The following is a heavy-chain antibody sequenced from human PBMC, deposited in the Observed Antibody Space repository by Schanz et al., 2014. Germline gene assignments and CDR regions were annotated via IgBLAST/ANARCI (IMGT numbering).Heavy chain of an antibody. Sequence: QVQLVESGGGLVKPGGSLRLSCEASGFTFNDYYMNWIRQAPGKGREWVSYISGSDNYINYADSVKGRFTISRDNAKNSLFLLMSSLRAEDSAVYYCARGARQYSGSYSPSDYWGQGTLVTVSS. CDR2: ISGSDNYI. J-gene: IGHJ4*02. V-gene: IGHV3-11*06. D-gene: IGHD1-26*01. CDR1: GFTFNDYY. CDR3: ARGARQYSGSYSPSDY.